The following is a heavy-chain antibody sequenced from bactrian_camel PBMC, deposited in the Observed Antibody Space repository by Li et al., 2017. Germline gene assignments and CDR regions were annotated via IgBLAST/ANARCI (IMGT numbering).Heavy chain of an antibody. CDR2: INSGGGTI. V-gene: IGHV3S40*01. D-gene: IGHD6*01. CDR1: GFTFSSYG. J-gene: IGHJ4*01. CDR3: ATSWYVPYNY. Sequence: VQLVESGGGWVQPGGSLRLSCAASGFTFSSYGMSWVRQAPGKGLEWVSTINSGGGTIVYADSVKGRFTISRDNAKNTVYLEMSSLKTEDTAVYYCATSWYVPYNYWGQGTQVTVS.